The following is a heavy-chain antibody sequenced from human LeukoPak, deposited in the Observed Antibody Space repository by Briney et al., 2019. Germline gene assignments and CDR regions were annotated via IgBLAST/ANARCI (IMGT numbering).Heavy chain of an antibody. V-gene: IGHV3-33*01. CDR2: IWYDGSNK. CDR1: GFIFRSYG. J-gene: IGHJ4*02. Sequence: PGGSLRLSCAASGFIFRSYGIHWVRQAPAKGLEWVAVIWYDGSNKYYGDSVKGRFTISRDNSKNTVYLQMNSLRGEDTAVYYCVRDAFGSLGEYNYWGQGALVTVSS. CDR3: VRDAFGSLGEYNY. D-gene: IGHD3-10*01.